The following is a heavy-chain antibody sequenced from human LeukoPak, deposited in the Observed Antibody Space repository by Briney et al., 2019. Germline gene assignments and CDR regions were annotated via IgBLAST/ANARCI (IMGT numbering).Heavy chain of an antibody. V-gene: IGHV3-21*01. D-gene: IGHD1-1*01. CDR3: ARGGSGNWNAPFDY. CDR2: ISSSSSYK. Sequence: GGSLRLSCAASGFTFSTYWMTWVRQAPGKGLEWVSSISSSSSYKYYADSVKGRFTVSRDNAKNSLYLQMNSLRAEDTAVYYCARGGSGNWNAPFDYWGQGTLVTVSS. J-gene: IGHJ4*02. CDR1: GFTFSTYW.